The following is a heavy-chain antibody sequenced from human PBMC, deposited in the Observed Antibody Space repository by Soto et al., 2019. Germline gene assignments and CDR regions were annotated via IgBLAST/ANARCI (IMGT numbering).Heavy chain of an antibody. V-gene: IGHV2-5*02. CDR1: GFSLSTSGVG. CDR2: IYWDDDK. Sequence: QISLKESGPTLVEPTQTLTLTCTLSGFSLSTSGVGVGWIRQPPGKALEWLAFIYWDDDKRYNPSLKTRLTITKDTSKNHVVLTMTSMDPVDTATYYCAHIRSPRILDYWGQGTLVTVSS. D-gene: IGHD2-15*01. CDR3: AHIRSPRILDY. J-gene: IGHJ4*02.